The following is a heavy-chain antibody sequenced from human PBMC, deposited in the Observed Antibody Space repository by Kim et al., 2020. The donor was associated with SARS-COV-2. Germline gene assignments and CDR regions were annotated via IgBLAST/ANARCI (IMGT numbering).Heavy chain of an antibody. D-gene: IGHD5-12*01. Sequence: SETLSLTCAVSGGSISSGGYSWSWIRQPPGKGLEWIGYIYHSGSTYYNPSLKSRVTISVDRSKNQFSLKLSSVTAADTAVYYCARGNDVDIVATSDYYYYYGMDVWGQGTTVTVSS. J-gene: IGHJ6*02. CDR1: GGSISSGGYS. CDR2: IYHSGST. V-gene: IGHV4-30-2*01. CDR3: ARGNDVDIVATSDYYYYYGMDV.